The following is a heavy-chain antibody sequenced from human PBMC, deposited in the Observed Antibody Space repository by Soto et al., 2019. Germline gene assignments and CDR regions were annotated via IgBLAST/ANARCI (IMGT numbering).Heavy chain of an antibody. Sequence: QVQLVQSGAEVKKPGSSVKVSCKASGGTFSRYTISWVRQAPGQGLEWMGRIIPSLGIANQAQKFQGRVTITEDKSTSTAYMDLSSLRSEDTAVYYCARESAYYDSSGFGSDFQHWGQGTLVTVSS. J-gene: IGHJ1*01. CDR2: IIPSLGIA. V-gene: IGHV1-69*08. CDR1: GGTFSRYT. CDR3: ARESAYYDSSGFGSDFQH. D-gene: IGHD3-22*01.